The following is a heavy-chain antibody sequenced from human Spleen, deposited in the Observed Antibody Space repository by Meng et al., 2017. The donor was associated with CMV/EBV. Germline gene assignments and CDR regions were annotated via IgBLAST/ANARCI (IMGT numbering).Heavy chain of an antibody. CDR1: GFTFSSYA. V-gene: IGHV3-20*04. J-gene: IGHJ6*02. CDR3: ARDYGTGWSNGMDV. Sequence: GGSLRLSCAASGFTFSSYAMHWVRQAPGKGLEWVSGLNWNGDTKGYADSVKGRFTISRDNAKNSLYLQMNSLRVEDTALYYCARDYGTGWSNGMDVWGQGTTVTVSS. CDR2: LNWNGDTK. D-gene: IGHD6-19*01.